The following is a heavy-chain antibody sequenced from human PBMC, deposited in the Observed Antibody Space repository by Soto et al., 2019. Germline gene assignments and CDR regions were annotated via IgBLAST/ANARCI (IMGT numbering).Heavy chain of an antibody. CDR3: ARDQELELRGHDAFDI. CDR1: GGTFSSYA. J-gene: IGHJ3*02. V-gene: IGHV1-69*06. Sequence: GASVNVSCKHSGGTFSSYAISWVRQAPGQGLEWMGGIVPLFRTTHYEQKFQGRVTITADKSTRTAYMELSSLRSEDTAVYYCARDQELELRGHDAFDIWGQGTMVTVSS. D-gene: IGHD1-7*01. CDR2: IVPLFRTT.